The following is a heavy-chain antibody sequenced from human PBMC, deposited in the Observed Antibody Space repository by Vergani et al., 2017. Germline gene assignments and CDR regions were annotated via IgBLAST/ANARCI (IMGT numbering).Heavy chain of an antibody. CDR3: ARDVAATNYYYYGMDV. J-gene: IGHJ6*02. CDR1: GFTFSSYS. Sequence: EVQLVESGGGLVKPGGSLRLSCAASGFTFSSYSMNWVRQAPGKGLEWVSSISSSSSYIYYADSVKSRFAISRDNAKNSLYLQMNSLRAEDTAVYYCARDVAATNYYYYGMDVWGQGTTVTVSS. CDR2: ISSSSSYI. V-gene: IGHV3-21*01. D-gene: IGHD2-15*01.